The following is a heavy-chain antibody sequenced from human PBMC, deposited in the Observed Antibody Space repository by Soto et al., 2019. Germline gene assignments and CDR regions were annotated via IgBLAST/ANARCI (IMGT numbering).Heavy chain of an antibody. CDR1: GFTFSSYG. D-gene: IGHD6-19*01. CDR2: IWYDGSNN. Sequence: QVQLVESGGGVVQPGRSLRLSCAASGFTFSSYGMHWVRQAPGKGLEWVAVIWYDGSNNYYADSVKGRFTISRDNSKNTLYLQMNSLRAEDTAVYYCARDVRIAVAGTLGFDYWGQGTLVTVSS. J-gene: IGHJ4*02. V-gene: IGHV3-33*01. CDR3: ARDVRIAVAGTLGFDY.